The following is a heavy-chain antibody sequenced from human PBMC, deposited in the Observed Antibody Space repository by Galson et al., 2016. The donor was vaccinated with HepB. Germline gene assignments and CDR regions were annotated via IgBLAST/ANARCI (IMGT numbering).Heavy chain of an antibody. V-gene: IGHV4-31*03. D-gene: IGHD3-10*01. J-gene: IGHJ5*02. Sequence: TLSLTCTVSGGSISSGDYYWSWIRQHPGKGLEWIGYTYRSGNTYYNPSLKTRVSISKDTSRNQFSLRMSSVTAADTAVYYCARGRLVRDGSGSCTSWGQGTLVIVSS. CDR1: GGSISSGDYY. CDR2: TYRSGNT. CDR3: ARGRLVRDGSGSCTS.